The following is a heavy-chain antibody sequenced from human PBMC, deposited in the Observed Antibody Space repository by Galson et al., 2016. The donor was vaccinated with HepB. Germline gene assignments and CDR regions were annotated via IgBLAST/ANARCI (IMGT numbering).Heavy chain of an antibody. CDR3: ARDSPYHYDGSGYYDHLLKTDFHGMDV. CDR1: GYIFTTYA. V-gene: IGHV1-46*01. Sequence: SVKVSCKASGYIFTTYATHWVRQAPGQGLEWMGVINPSGGSTRYAQRFQDRVTMTGDTSTSTVYMELSSLRSGDTAVYYCARDSPYHYDGSGYYDHLLKTDFHGMDVWGQGTTVTVTS. D-gene: IGHD3-22*01. CDR2: INPSGGST. J-gene: IGHJ6*02.